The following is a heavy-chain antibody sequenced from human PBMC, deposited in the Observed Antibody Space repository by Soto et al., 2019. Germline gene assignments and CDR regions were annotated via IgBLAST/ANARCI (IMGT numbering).Heavy chain of an antibody. CDR1: GGSLIGNY. V-gene: IGHV4-34*01. Sequence: QVQLQQWGTGLLRPSETLSLTCAVYGGSLIGNYWTWVRQPPGKGLEWIGEINHSGSTNLNPSLKTRFTISLDMSKDQFSLKMTSVTAAATAVYYCATTRPVRGNWWARRDYVMDVWGQGTRVTVSS. D-gene: IGHD2-8*02. CDR3: ATTRPVRGNWWARRDYVMDV. J-gene: IGHJ6*02. CDR2: INHSGST.